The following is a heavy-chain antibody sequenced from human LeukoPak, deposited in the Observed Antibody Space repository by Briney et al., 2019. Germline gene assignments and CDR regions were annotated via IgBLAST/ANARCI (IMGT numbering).Heavy chain of an antibody. Sequence: PSETLSLTCAVYGGSFSGYYWSWIRQPPGKGLEWIGEINHSGSTNYNPSLKSRGTISVDTSTIQFSLKLSSVTAADTAVYYCARGLGVVVPAARTKFDYWRQGTLVTVSS. CDR3: ARGLGVVVPAARTKFDY. J-gene: IGHJ4*02. D-gene: IGHD2-2*01. V-gene: IGHV4-34*01. CDR1: GGSFSGYY. CDR2: INHSGST.